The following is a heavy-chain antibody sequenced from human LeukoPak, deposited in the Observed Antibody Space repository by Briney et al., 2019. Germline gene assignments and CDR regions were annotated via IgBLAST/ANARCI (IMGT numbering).Heavy chain of an antibody. Sequence: GSLRLSCAVSGITLSNYGMSWVRQAPGKGLDWIGFSHVSGNIAYSPSLNSRATMSVDTSKNQVSLKLTSVTAADSAVYYCARHGRHLWVGDSHDYAFDVWGQGTMVTVSS. CDR1: GITLSNYG. CDR3: ARHGRHLWVGDSHDYAFDV. J-gene: IGHJ3*01. CDR2: SHVSGNI. D-gene: IGHD3-10*01. V-gene: IGHV4-59*08.